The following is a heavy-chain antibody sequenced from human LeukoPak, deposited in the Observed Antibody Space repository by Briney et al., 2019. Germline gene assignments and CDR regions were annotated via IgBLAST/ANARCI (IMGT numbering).Heavy chain of an antibody. CDR1: GFTVSSNY. Sequence: PGGSLRLSCAASGFTVSSNYMSWVRQAPGKGLEWVSVIYSGGSTYYADSVKGRFTISRDNSKNTLYLQMNSLRAEDTAVYYCARAYSYYYGSGLYFDYWGQGTLVTVSS. CDR2: IYSGGST. J-gene: IGHJ4*02. D-gene: IGHD3-10*01. CDR3: ARAYSYYYGSGLYFDY. V-gene: IGHV3-66*01.